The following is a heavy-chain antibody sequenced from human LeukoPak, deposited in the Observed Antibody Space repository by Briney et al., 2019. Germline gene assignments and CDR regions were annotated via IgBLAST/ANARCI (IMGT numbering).Heavy chain of an antibody. V-gene: IGHV3-11*04. CDR3: AREFSALTMTFDY. CDR1: GFTFSDYY. Sequence: PGGSLRLSCAASGFTFSDYYMSWIRQAPGKGLEWVSYIRSIGTTIYYADSVKGRFTVSRDNAENSLYLQMNSLRAEDTAVYYCAREFSALTMTFDYWGQGTLVTVSS. CDR2: IRSIGTTI. J-gene: IGHJ4*02. D-gene: IGHD1-14*01.